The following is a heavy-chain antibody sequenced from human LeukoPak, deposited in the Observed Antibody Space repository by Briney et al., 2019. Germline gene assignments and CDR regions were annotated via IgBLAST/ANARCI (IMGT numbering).Heavy chain of an antibody. V-gene: IGHV1-2*02. J-gene: IGHJ4*02. CDR1: GYTFTAYY. Sequence: ASVTVSYKASGYTFTAYYIHWVRQAPGQGLEWMGWISPNSGGTNYAQKSQGRVTVTRDTSISTAYMELSGLISDDTAVYYCARGRAQNEDQWLLQGYWGQGTLVTISS. CDR3: ARGRAQNEDQWLLQGY. CDR2: ISPNSGGT. D-gene: IGHD5-12*01.